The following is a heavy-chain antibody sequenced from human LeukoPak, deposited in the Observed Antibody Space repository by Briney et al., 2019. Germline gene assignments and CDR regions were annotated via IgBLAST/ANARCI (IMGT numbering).Heavy chain of an antibody. V-gene: IGHV3-7*01. CDR2: ITQDGSEK. D-gene: IGHD2-15*01. CDR3: ARDWRQDNAFDL. J-gene: IGHJ3*01. Sequence: GGSLRLSCAASEFTFSSHQMSWVRQAPGKGLEWVAKITQDGSEKYYMDSVKGRFIISRDNGKNPLYLQMNSLRVEDTAVYYCARDWRQDNAFDLWGQGTMVTVSS. CDR1: EFTFSSHQ.